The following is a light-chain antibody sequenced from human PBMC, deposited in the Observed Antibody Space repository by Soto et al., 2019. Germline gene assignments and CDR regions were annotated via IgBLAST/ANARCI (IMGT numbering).Light chain of an antibody. CDR1: QSISNH. J-gene: IGKJ1*01. CDR3: QQSYSSPPT. V-gene: IGKV1-39*01. Sequence: DIQMTQSPSSLSASVEDRVIITCRASQSISNHLNWYQQKPGKAPKLLISAASSLQSGVPSRFSGSRSGPDLTLTISSLQPEDFATYYCQQSYSSPPTFGQGTKVDIK. CDR2: AAS.